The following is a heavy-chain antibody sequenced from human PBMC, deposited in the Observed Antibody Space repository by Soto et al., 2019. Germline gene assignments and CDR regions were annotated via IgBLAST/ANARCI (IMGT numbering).Heavy chain of an antibody. V-gene: IGHV1-69*01. CDR1: GGTFSSYA. D-gene: IGHD1-7*01. CDR3: ASPHNWNYVGAFDI. J-gene: IGHJ3*02. CDR2: IIPIFGTA. Sequence: QVQLVQSGAEVKKPGSSVKVSCKASGGTFSSYAISWVRHAPGQGLEWMGGIIPIFGTANYAQKFQGRVTITADDSTSRAYMELSSLRSEDTAVYYCASPHNWNYVGAFDIWGQGTMGTGSS.